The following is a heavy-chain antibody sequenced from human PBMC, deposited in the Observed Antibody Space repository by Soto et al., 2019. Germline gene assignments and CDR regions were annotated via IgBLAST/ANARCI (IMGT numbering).Heavy chain of an antibody. Sequence: GASVEVSCKASGDTFAGCYRRWVRQAPGQGLEWMGWINPNSGGTNYAQKFQGRVTMTTDTSTSTAYMELRSLRSDDTAVYYCARINSGWFDYWGQGTLVTVSS. CDR1: GDTFAGCY. J-gene: IGHJ4*02. V-gene: IGHV1-2*02. CDR3: ARINSGWFDY. CDR2: INPNSGGT. D-gene: IGHD6-19*01.